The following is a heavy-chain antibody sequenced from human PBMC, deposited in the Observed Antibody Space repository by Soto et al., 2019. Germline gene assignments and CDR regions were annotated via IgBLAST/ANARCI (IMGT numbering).Heavy chain of an antibody. Sequence: ALVKVACKASGYTFTVYVIDWGRQDPGQRLEWMGWINAGNANTKYSQKFQGRVTITRNTSTSTAYMELSSLRSEDTAVYYCAREGVRGMDVWGQGTTVTVSS. CDR1: GYTFTVYV. CDR2: INAGNANT. V-gene: IGHV1-3*01. J-gene: IGHJ6*02. D-gene: IGHD3-16*01. CDR3: AREGVRGMDV.